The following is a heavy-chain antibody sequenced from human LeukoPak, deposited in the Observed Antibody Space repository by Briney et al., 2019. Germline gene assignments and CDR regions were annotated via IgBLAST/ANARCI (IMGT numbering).Heavy chain of an antibody. J-gene: IGHJ6*04. Sequence: GRSLRLSCAASGFTFSDYVMHWVRQAPGKGLEVVSGISWNSGSIGYADSVKGPFTISRDNAKNSLYLQMNSLRAEDTAVYYCAELGITMIGGVWGKGTTVTISS. CDR3: AELGITMIGGV. V-gene: IGHV3-9*01. CDR2: ISWNSGSI. D-gene: IGHD3-10*02. CDR1: GFTFSDYV.